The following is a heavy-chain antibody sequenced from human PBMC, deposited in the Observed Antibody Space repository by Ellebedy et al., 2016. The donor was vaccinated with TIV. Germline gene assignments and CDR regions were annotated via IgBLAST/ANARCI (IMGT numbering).Heavy chain of an antibody. D-gene: IGHD4-11*01. J-gene: IGHJ4*02. CDR3: ARDRYYDNYDFDY. V-gene: IGHV4-61*02. Sequence: SETLSLTXTVSGGSISSSSYYWSWIRQPAGKGLEWIGRISISGSTTYNPSLSSRVTMSVDTSNNQFSLRLTSVTAADTAVYYCARDRYYDNYDFDYWGQGTLVTVSS. CDR1: GGSISSSSYY. CDR2: ISISGST.